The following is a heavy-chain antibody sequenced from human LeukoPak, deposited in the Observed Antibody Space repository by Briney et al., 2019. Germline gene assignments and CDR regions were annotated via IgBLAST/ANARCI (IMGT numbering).Heavy chain of an antibody. Sequence: GGSLRLSCAASGFTLSSYSMNWVRQAPGKGLEWVSSIRSSSSYIYYADSVTGRFTISRDNAKNSLYLQMNSLRAEDTAVYYCARDFIYCSGGSCYPTWGQGTLVTVSS. J-gene: IGHJ5*02. V-gene: IGHV3-21*01. D-gene: IGHD2-15*01. CDR2: IRSSSSYI. CDR1: GFTLSSYS. CDR3: ARDFIYCSGGSCYPT.